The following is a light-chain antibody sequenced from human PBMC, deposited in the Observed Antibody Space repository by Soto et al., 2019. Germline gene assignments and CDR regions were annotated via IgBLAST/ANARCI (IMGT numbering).Light chain of an antibody. V-gene: IGKV3-20*01. CDR3: QEYGSSPVT. CDR2: GAS. J-gene: IGKJ5*01. CDR1: QSVTTNY. Sequence: EIVLTQSPGSLSLSPGERATLSCRASQSVTTNYLAWYQQKPGQAPRLLIYGASSGATGIPDRFSGSGSGTDFTLTISRLEPEDFAVYYCQEYGSSPVTFGQGTRL.